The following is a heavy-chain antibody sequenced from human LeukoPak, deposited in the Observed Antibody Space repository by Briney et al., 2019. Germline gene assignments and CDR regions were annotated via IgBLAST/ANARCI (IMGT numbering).Heavy chain of an antibody. D-gene: IGHD6-13*01. CDR3: ARAGDALTAAAGADY. J-gene: IGHJ4*02. Sequence: ASVKVSCKASGGTFSSYAISWVRQAPGQGLEWMGGIIPIFGTANYAQKFQGRVTITTDESTSTAYMELSSLRSEDTAVYYCARAGDALTAAAGADYWGQGTLVTDSS. V-gene: IGHV1-69*05. CDR1: GGTFSSYA. CDR2: IIPIFGTA.